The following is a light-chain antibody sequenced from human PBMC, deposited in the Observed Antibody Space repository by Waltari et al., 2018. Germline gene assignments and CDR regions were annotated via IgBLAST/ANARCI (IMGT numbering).Light chain of an antibody. V-gene: IGKV3-15*01. J-gene: IGKJ1*01. CDR1: QSVSTN. CDR3: HQYNKGPQT. CDR2: GAS. Sequence: DTVMTQSPVTLSVSLGERATLSCRASQSVSTNLAWYQQKPGQAPRILIYGASTRATDIPARFSGSGSGTEFTLTISSLQSEDSAIYYCHQYNKGPQTFGQGTKVEI.